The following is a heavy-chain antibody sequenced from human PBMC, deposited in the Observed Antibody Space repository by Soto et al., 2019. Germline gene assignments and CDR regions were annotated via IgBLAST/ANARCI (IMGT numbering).Heavy chain of an antibody. CDR2: IIPMFGTA. CDR3: ATMKGGSQYYYYGMDV. D-gene: IGHD3-10*01. CDR1: GGTFSSYA. V-gene: IGHV1-69*12. J-gene: IGHJ6*02. Sequence: QVQLVQSGAEVKKPGSSVKVSCKASGGTFSSYAISWVRQAPGQGLEWMGGIIPMFGTADYAQKFQGRVTITADESTSTAYMELGSLRYDDTAVYYCATMKGGSQYYYYGMDVWGQGTTVTVSS.